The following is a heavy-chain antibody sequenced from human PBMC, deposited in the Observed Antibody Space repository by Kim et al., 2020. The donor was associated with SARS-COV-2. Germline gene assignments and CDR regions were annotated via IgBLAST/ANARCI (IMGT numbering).Heavy chain of an antibody. CDR2: IWYDGSNK. CDR3: ARGGYSYGYGPYYFDY. J-gene: IGHJ4*02. Sequence: GGSLRLSCAASGFTFSSYGMHWVRQAPGKGLEWVAVIWYDGSNKYYADSVKGRFTISRDNSKNTLYLQMNSLRAEDTAVYYCARGGYSYGYGPYYFDYWGQGTLVTVSS. D-gene: IGHD5-18*01. V-gene: IGHV3-33*01. CDR1: GFTFSSYG.